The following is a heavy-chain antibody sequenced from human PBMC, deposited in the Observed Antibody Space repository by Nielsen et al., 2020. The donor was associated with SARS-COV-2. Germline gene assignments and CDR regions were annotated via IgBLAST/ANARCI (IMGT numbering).Heavy chain of an antibody. Sequence: GGSLRLSCAASGFIFDDFGMSWVRRAPGKGLEWVANIRPGGNDKYYVDSVKGRFTVSRDNAKNSLYLQMNSLRPEDTAMYYCARESSDSSGYYLDYWGQGTLVTVSS. CDR1: GFIFDDFG. V-gene: IGHV3-7*05. CDR2: IRPGGNDK. D-gene: IGHD3-22*01. CDR3: ARESSDSSGYYLDY. J-gene: IGHJ4*02.